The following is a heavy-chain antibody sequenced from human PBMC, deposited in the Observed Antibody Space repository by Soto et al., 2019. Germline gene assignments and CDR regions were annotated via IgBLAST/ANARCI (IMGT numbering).Heavy chain of an antibody. D-gene: IGHD1-20*01. CDR1: GFTFSRDE. J-gene: IGHJ4*02. Sequence: EVQLVEAGGGLVQPGGSLRLSCEASGFTFSRDEMNWVRQAPGKGLEWIAYIQNHGYSTHYADSVKGSFTISRDKAKNTLYLQMSSLTAEDTAIYYCARGYDAGCHFGYWGQGVLVTVSS. CDR3: ARGYDAGCHFGY. CDR2: IQNHGYST. V-gene: IGHV3-48*03.